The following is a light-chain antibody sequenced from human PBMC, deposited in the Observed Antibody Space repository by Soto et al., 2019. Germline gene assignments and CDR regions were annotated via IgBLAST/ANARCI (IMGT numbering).Light chain of an antibody. V-gene: IGLV2-18*02. CDR1: SSDVGSYNR. CDR2: EVS. J-gene: IGLJ1*01. Sequence: QSALTQPPSVSGSPGLSVTMSCTGTSSDVGSYNRVSWYQQPPGTAPKLMLYEVSNRPSGVPDRFSGSKSGNTASLTISGLQAEDEGDYYCCSYTSSTHYVFGTGTKLTVL. CDR3: CSYTSSTHYV.